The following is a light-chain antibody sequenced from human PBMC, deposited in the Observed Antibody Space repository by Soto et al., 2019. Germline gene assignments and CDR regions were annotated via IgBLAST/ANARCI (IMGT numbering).Light chain of an antibody. CDR2: DAS. Sequence: EFVLTQSPATLSWSPGERATLSCRASQSVSRYLAWYQQKPGHAPRLLIYDASNRATGIPARFSGSGSGTDFTLTISSLEPEDFAVYYCQQRSNWPPITFGQGTRLEIK. J-gene: IGKJ5*01. V-gene: IGKV3-11*01. CDR1: QSVSRY. CDR3: QQRSNWPPIT.